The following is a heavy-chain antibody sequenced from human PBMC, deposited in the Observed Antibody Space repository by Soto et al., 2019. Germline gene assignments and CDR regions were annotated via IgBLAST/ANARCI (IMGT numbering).Heavy chain of an antibody. V-gene: IGHV3-74*01. CDR2: INGDGTDT. CDR1: GFSFNNYW. CDR3: ARVGFGCTGSRGYTGPYYFDY. D-gene: IGHD2-8*02. Sequence: EVQLVESGGGLVQPGGSLRLSCAASGFSFNNYWMHWVRQAPGKGLVWVSRINGDGTDTTYADSVKGRFTISRDNAKNTVFLQMSSLRAEDTAVYYCARVGFGCTGSRGYTGPYYFDYWGQGALVTVSS. J-gene: IGHJ4*02.